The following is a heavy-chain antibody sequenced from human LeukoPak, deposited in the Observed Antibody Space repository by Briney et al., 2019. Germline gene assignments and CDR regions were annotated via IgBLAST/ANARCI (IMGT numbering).Heavy chain of an antibody. J-gene: IGHJ4*02. CDR3: ARDRVMVRGVIGLFGY. D-gene: IGHD3-10*01. CDR1: GYTFTGYY. V-gene: IGHV1-2*02. Sequence: ASVKVSCKASGYTFTGYYMHWVRQAPGQGLEWMGWINPNSGGTNYAQKFQGRVTMTRDTSISTAYMELSRLRSDDTAVYYCARDRVMVRGVIGLFGYWGQGTLVTVSS. CDR2: INPNSGGT.